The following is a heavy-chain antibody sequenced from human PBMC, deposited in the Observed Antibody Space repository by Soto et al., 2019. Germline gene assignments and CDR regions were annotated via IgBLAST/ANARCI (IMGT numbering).Heavy chain of an antibody. CDR2: IYYSGST. CDR3: VRGEIAAVFLAV. D-gene: IGHD6-13*01. CDR1: GGSVSSGSYY. V-gene: IGHV4-61*01. J-gene: IGHJ6*04. Sequence: EVVSRTCAVSGGSVSSGSYYWGWIRQPPGKGLEWIGYIYYSGSTNYNPSLKSRVTISVDTSRNQFSLKLSSVTAADTAVYYCVRGEIAAVFLAVWGEMTTVTVSS.